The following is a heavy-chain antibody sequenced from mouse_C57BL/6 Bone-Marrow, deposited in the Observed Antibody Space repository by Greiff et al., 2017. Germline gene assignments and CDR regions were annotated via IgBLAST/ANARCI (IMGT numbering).Heavy chain of an antibody. CDR1: GFNIKDDY. D-gene: IGHD3-2*02. V-gene: IGHV14-4*01. Sequence: VQLKQSGAELVRPGASVKLSCTASGFNIKDDYMHWVKQRPEQGLEWIGWIDPENGDTEYASKFQGKATITADTSSNTAYLQLSSLTSDDTAVYYCTIDSSGPAWFAYWGQGTLVTVSA. CDR2: IDPENGDT. CDR3: TIDSSGPAWFAY. J-gene: IGHJ3*01.